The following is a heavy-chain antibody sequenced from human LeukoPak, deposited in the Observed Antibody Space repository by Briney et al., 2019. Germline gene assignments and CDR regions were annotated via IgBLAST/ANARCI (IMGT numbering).Heavy chain of an antibody. CDR1: GGSFGGYY. V-gene: IGHV4-34*01. CDR3: ARRPRGVIIKTWFDS. Sequence: SETLSLTCAVYGGSFGGYYWSWIRQPPGKGLEWIGEINHSGSTNYNPSLKSRVTISVDTSKNQFSLKLSSVTAADTAVYYCARRPRGVIIKTWFDSWGQGTLVTVSS. D-gene: IGHD3-10*01. J-gene: IGHJ5*01. CDR2: INHSGST.